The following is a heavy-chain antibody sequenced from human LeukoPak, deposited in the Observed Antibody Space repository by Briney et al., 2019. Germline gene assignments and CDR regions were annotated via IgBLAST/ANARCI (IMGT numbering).Heavy chain of an antibody. D-gene: IGHD2-2*01. Sequence: ASVKVSCKACGYTFTSYYMHWVRQAPGQGLEWMGIINPSGGSTSYAQKFQGRVTMTRDTSTSTVYMELSSLRSEDTAVYYCARGDIVVVPAAIGEGYYFDYWGQGTLVTVSS. V-gene: IGHV1-46*01. CDR2: INPSGGST. J-gene: IGHJ4*02. CDR3: ARGDIVVVPAAIGEGYYFDY. CDR1: GYTFTSYY.